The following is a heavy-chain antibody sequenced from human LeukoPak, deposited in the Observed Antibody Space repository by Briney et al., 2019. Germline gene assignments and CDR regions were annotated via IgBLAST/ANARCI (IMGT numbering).Heavy chain of an antibody. CDR1: GFTFSDYW. CDR2: IQQDGSEK. J-gene: IGHJ4*02. Sequence: GGSLRLSCAASGFTFSDYWMSCVRQAPGKGLEWVANIQQDGSEKYYVDSVKGRFTISRDNAKKSLFLQVSSLRGEDTAVYYCARDRGFSYGIDFWGQGTLVTVSS. V-gene: IGHV3-7*04. CDR3: ARDRGFSYGIDF. D-gene: IGHD5-18*01.